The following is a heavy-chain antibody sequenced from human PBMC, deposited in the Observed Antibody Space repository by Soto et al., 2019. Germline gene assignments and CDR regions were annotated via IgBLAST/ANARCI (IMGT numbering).Heavy chain of an antibody. CDR1: GYTFTSYG. CDR3: ARYVDTAVMPDY. D-gene: IGHD5-18*01. Sequence: ASVKVSCKASGYTFTSYGISWVRQAPGQGLEWVGWISAYNGNTNYAQKLQGRVTMTTDTSTSTAYMELRSLRSDDTAVYYCARYVDTAVMPDYWGQGTLVTVSS. CDR2: ISAYNGNT. V-gene: IGHV1-18*04. J-gene: IGHJ4*02.